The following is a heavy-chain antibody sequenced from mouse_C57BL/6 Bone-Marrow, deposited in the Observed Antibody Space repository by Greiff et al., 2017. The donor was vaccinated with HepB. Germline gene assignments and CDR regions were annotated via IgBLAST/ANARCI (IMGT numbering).Heavy chain of an antibody. D-gene: IGHD1-1*01. CDR2: IYPGSGST. V-gene: IGHV1-55*01. Sequence: QVQLQQPGAELVKPGASVKMSCKASGYTFTSYWITWVKQRPGQGLEWIGDIYPGSGSTNYNEKFKSKATLTVDTSSSTAYMQLSSLTSEDSAVYYCARDQYYYGNSYYFDVWGTGTTVTVSS. CDR1: GYTFTSYW. J-gene: IGHJ1*03. CDR3: ARDQYYYGNSYYFDV.